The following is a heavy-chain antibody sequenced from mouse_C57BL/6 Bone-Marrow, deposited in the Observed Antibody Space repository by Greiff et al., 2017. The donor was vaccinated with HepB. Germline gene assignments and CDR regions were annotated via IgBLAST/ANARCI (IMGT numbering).Heavy chain of an antibody. CDR2: INPGSGGT. CDR1: GYAFTNYL. J-gene: IGHJ4*01. Sequence: QVQLQQSGAELVRPGTSVKVSCKASGYAFTNYLIEWVKQRPGQGLEWIGVINPGSGGTNYNEKFKGKATLTADKSSSTAYMQLSSLTSEDSAVYICARFFYYYAMDYWGQGTSVTVSS. CDR3: ARFFYYYAMDY. V-gene: IGHV1-54*01.